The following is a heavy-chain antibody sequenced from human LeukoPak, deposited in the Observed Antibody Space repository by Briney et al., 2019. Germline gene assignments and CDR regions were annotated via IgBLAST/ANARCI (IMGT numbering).Heavy chain of an antibody. CDR1: GGTFSSYA. CDR2: IIPIFGTA. Sequence: ASVKVSCKASGGTFSSYAISWVRQAPGQGLEWMGGIIPIFGTANYAQKFQGRVTITADESTSTAYMELSSLRSEDTAVYYCARELYNWNREYYGMDVWGQGTTVTVSS. CDR3: ARELYNWNREYYGMDV. J-gene: IGHJ6*02. D-gene: IGHD1-20*01. V-gene: IGHV1-69*13.